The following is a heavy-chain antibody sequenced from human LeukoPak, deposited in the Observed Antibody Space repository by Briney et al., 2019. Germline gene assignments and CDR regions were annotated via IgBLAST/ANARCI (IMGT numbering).Heavy chain of an antibody. V-gene: IGHV4-4*02. J-gene: IGHJ4*02. Sequence: SETPSLTCAVSGGSISSPNWWTWVRQPPGKGLEWIGYIYYSGTTYYNPSLKSRVTISVDTSKNHFSLKLSSVTAADTAVYYCASHAVREVSYYFDYWGQGTLVTVSS. D-gene: IGHD3-10*01. CDR3: ASHAVREVSYYFDY. CDR1: GGSISSPNW. CDR2: IYYSGTT.